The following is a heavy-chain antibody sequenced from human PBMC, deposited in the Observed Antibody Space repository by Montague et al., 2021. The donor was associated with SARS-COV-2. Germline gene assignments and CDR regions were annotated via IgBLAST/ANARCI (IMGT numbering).Heavy chain of an antibody. D-gene: IGHD3-10*01. CDR1: GGSISSYY. J-gene: IGHJ5*02. V-gene: IGHV4-59*01. Sequence: SETLSLTCTVSGGSISSYYWSWIRQPPGKGLEWIGYIYYSGSTNYNPSLKSRVTISVDTSKNQFSLKLSSVTAADTAVYYCARGLPTVWGVIRWFDPWGQGTLVTVSS. CDR2: IYYSGST. CDR3: ARGLPTVWGVIRWFDP.